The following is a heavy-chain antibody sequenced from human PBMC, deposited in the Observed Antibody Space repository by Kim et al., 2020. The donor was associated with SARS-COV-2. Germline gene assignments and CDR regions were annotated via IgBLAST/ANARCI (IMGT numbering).Heavy chain of an antibody. CDR3: TLSSGYFAADAFDI. CDR2: IKSKTDGGTT. J-gene: IGHJ3*02. V-gene: IGHV3-15*01. Sequence: GGSLRLSCAASGFTFSNAWMSWVRQAPGKGLEWVGRIKSKTDGGTTDYAAPVKGRFTISRDDSKNTLYLQMNSLKTEDTAVYYCTLSSGYFAADAFDIWGQGKMVTVSS. CDR1: GFTFSNAW. D-gene: IGHD3-22*01.